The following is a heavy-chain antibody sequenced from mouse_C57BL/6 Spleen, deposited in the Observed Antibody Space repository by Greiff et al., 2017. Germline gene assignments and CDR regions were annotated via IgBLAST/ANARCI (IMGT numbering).Heavy chain of an antibody. J-gene: IGHJ4*01. CDR3: AGLFMDY. V-gene: IGHV5-12*01. D-gene: IGHD3-3*01. CDR1: GFTFSDYY. Sequence: DVMLVESGGGLVQPGGSLILSCAVSGFTFSDYYLYWVRQTPVTGLERVAYISNGGGSTFYPETVKGRFTNSRENAKNTQYLQMSRLKTENNAMYYCAGLFMDYWGQGTSVTVSS. CDR2: ISNGGGST.